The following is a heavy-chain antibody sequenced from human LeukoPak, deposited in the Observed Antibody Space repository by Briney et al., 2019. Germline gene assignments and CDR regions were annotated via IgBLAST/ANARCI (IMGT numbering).Heavy chain of an antibody. CDR2: IYYSGST. Sequence: KSSETLSLTCTVSGGSISSYYWSWTRQPPGKGLEWIGYIYYSGSTNYNPSLKSRVTISVDTSKNQFSLKLSSVTAADTAVYYCARELVVPAATFDPWGQGTLVTVSS. J-gene: IGHJ5*02. CDR1: GGSISSYY. V-gene: IGHV4-59*01. CDR3: ARELVVPAATFDP. D-gene: IGHD2-2*01.